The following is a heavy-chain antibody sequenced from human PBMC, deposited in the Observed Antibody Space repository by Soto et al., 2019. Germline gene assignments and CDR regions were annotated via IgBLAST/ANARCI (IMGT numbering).Heavy chain of an antibody. V-gene: IGHV4-31*03. D-gene: IGHD2-15*01. J-gene: IGHJ4*02. Sequence: QVQLQESGPGLVKPSQTLSLTCTVSGGSISSGGYSWSWIRQHPGRGLVWIGYIYYSGSTYYNPSRKRRVTISVDTSKNQFALKLSSVTAADTAVDDCARDCSGGSCLPFDYWGQGTLVTVSS. CDR3: ARDCSGGSCLPFDY. CDR2: IYYSGST. CDR1: GGSISSGGYS.